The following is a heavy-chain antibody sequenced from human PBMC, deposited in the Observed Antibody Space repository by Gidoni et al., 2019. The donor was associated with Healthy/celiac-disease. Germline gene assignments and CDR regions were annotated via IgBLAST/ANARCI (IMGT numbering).Heavy chain of an antibody. CDR3: ARSSYYYDSSGYPWGWFDP. CDR2: ISSISSYR. D-gene: IGHD3-22*01. J-gene: IGHJ5*02. CDR1: GFPFRSYS. Sequence: EVQLVESGGGLVKPGGSLRLSCTASGFPFRSYSMNWSRQAPGKGLEWVSSISSISSYRYYADSVKGRFTISRDNAKNSLYLQMNSLRAEDTAVYYCARSSYYYDSSGYPWGWFDPWGQGTLVTVSS. V-gene: IGHV3-21*01.